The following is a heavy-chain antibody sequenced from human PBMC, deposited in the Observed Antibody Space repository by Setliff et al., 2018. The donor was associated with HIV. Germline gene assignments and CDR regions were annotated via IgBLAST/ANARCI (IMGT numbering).Heavy chain of an antibody. CDR1: GESFSNYH. CDR2: ISHSGNT. D-gene: IGHD2-2*01. V-gene: IGHV4-34*01. CDR3: ARDQRLPGVQPPYWYFDL. J-gene: IGHJ2*01. Sequence: LSLTCAVFGESFSNYHWNWFRQPPGGGLEWIGEISHSGNTDYNSSLKSRATISVDTSKEQFSLEMRSLTAADTAIYYCARDQRLPGVQPPYWYFDLWGRGTLVT.